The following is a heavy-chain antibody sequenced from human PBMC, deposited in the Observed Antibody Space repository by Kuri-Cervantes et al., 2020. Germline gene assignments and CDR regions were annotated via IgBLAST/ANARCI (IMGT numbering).Heavy chain of an antibody. CDR3: ARDRQLVRYYYYYGMDV. CDR1: GFTFSSYA. CDR2: INPSGGST. Sequence: GESLKISCVASGFTFSSYAMHWVRQAPGQGLEWMGIINPSGGSTSYAQKFRGRVTMTRDTSTSTVYMELSSLRSEDTAVYYCARDRQLVRYYYYYGMDVWGQGTTVTVSS. J-gene: IGHJ6*02. D-gene: IGHD6-13*01. V-gene: IGHV1-46*01.